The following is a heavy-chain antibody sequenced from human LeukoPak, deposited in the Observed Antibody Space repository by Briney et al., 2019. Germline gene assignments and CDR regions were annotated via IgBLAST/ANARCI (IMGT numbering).Heavy chain of an antibody. CDR1: GGTFSSYA. Sequence: GASVKVSCKASGGTFSSYAISWVRQAPGQGLEWMGGIIPIFGTANYAQKFQGRVTITADESTSTAYMELSSLRSEDTAVYYCARGAVAGYYYYGMDVWGKGTTVTVSS. J-gene: IGHJ6*04. V-gene: IGHV1-69*13. D-gene: IGHD6-19*01. CDR2: IIPIFGTA. CDR3: ARGAVAGYYYYGMDV.